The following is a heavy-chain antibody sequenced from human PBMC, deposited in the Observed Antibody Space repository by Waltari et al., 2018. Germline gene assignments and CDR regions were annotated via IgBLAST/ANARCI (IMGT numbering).Heavy chain of an antibody. J-gene: IGHJ5*02. CDR2: IYHSGST. CDR1: GGSLSSGGYS. D-gene: IGHD6-6*01. Sequence: QLQLQESGSGLVKPSQTLSLTCAVSGGSLSSGGYSWSWIRQPPGKGLEWIGYIYHSGSTYYNPSLKSRVTISVDRSKNQFSLKLSSVTAADTAVYYCARVLSSSPYNWFDPWGQGTLVTVSS. V-gene: IGHV4-30-2*01. CDR3: ARVLSSSPYNWFDP.